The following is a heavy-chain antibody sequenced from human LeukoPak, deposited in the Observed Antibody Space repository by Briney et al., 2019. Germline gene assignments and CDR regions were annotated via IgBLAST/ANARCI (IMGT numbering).Heavy chain of an antibody. CDR1: GFTFSSYD. J-gene: IGHJ6*02. V-gene: IGHV3-13*01. Sequence: XGSLRLSCAASGFTFSSYDMHWVRQATGKGLEWVSAIGTAGDTYYPGSVKGRFTISRENAKNSLYLQMNSLRAGDTAVYYCARARKRFLEWSKYYYGMDVWGQGTAVTVSS. D-gene: IGHD3-3*01. CDR3: ARARKRFLEWSKYYYGMDV. CDR2: IGTAGDT.